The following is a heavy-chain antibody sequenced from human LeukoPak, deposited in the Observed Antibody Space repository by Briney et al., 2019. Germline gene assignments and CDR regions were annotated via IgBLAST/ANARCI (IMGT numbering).Heavy chain of an antibody. D-gene: IGHD3-22*01. CDR3: TTDYYDSSGYRTLDY. Sequence: GGSLRLSCAASGFTFSNAWMSWVRQAPGKGLEWVGRIKSKTDGGTTDYAAPVKGRFTISRDDSKNTLYLQMNSLKTEATAVYYCTTDYYDSSGYRTLDYWGQGTLVTVSS. CDR2: IKSKTDGGTT. CDR1: GFTFSNAW. J-gene: IGHJ4*02. V-gene: IGHV3-15*01.